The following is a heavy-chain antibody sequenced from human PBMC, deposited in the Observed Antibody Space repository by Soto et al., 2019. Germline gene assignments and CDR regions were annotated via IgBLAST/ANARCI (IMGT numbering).Heavy chain of an antibody. J-gene: IGHJ6*02. CDR1: GYTFTGYY. Sequence: ASVKVSCKASGYTFTGYYMQWVRQAPGQGLEWMGWINPNSGGTNYAQKFQGWVTMTRDTSISTAYMELSRLRSDDTAVYYCARELRFLEWSTYGMDVWGQGTTVTVSS. V-gene: IGHV1-2*04. CDR2: INPNSGGT. D-gene: IGHD3-3*01. CDR3: ARELRFLEWSTYGMDV.